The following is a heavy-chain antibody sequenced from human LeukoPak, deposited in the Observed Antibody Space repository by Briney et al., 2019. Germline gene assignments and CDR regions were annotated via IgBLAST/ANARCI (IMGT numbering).Heavy chain of an antibody. D-gene: IGHD6-19*01. CDR2: VSGSGGNT. V-gene: IGHV3-23*01. Sequence: RGSLRLSCAASGFTFTYSAMTWVRQAPGKGLEWVSTVSGSGGNTYSADSVHVRFTISRDNSGNTLYLQMNSLRAQDAAVYYCAKSLAVPGSPDSWGQGTLVTVSS. CDR3: AKSLAVPGSPDS. CDR1: GFTFTYSA. J-gene: IGHJ4*02.